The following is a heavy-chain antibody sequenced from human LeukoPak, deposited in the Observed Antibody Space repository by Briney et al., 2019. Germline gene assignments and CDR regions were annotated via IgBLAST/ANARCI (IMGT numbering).Heavy chain of an antibody. Sequence: SETLSLTCTVSGGSIGSSIYYWGWVRQPTGKGLEWVGSISYSGSTYYNTSLKSRVTISIDTSKNQFSLKVTSVTAADTAVYYCARETPAVRNNCFDPWGQGTLVTVSS. CDR3: ARETPAVRNNCFDP. D-gene: IGHD2-2*01. CDR1: GGSIGSSIYY. CDR2: ISYSGST. V-gene: IGHV4-39*02. J-gene: IGHJ5*02.